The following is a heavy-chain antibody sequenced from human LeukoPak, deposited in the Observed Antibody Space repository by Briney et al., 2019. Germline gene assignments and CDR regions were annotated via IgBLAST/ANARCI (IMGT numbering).Heavy chain of an antibody. CDR2: IYYSGST. V-gene: IGHV4-39*07. D-gene: IGHD3-10*01. Sequence: SETLSLTCTVSGGSISSSSYYWGWIRQPPGKGLEWIGSIYYSGSTYYNPSLKSRVTISVDTSKNQFSLKLNSVTAADTAVYYCARRVITFPFDYWGQGTLVTVSS. CDR1: GGSISSSSYY. J-gene: IGHJ4*02. CDR3: ARRVITFPFDY.